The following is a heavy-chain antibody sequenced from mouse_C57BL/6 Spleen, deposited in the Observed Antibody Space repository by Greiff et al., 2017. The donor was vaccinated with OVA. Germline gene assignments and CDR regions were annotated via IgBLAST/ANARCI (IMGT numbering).Heavy chain of an antibody. D-gene: IGHD4-1*01. V-gene: IGHV3-6*01. CDR3: ARERAELDFDY. CDR1: GYSITSGYY. J-gene: IGHJ2*01. Sequence: EVKLQESGPGLVKPSQSLSLTCSVTGYSITSGYYWNWIRQFPGNKLEWMGYISYDGSNNYNPSLKNRISITRDTSKNQFFLKLNSVTTEDTATYYCARERAELDFDYWGQGTTLTVSS. CDR2: ISYDGSN.